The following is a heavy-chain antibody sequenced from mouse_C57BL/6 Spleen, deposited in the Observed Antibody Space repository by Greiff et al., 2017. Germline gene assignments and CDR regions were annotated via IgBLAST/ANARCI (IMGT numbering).Heavy chain of an antibody. D-gene: IGHD2-5*01. J-gene: IGHJ2*01. Sequence: VMLVESGGGLVKPGGSLKLSCAASGFTFSDYGMYWVRQAPEKGLEWVAYSSSGSSTIYYADPVKGRFTISRDTAKNTLFLQMTSLRSGDTAMYYCARNSNFFAYWGQGTTLTVSS. V-gene: IGHV5-17*01. CDR1: GFTFSDYG. CDR3: ARNSNFFAY. CDR2: SSSGSSTI.